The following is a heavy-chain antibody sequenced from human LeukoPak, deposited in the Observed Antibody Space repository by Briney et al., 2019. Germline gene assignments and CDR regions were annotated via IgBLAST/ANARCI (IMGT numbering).Heavy chain of an antibody. CDR3: ARDVEYYYGSGSYYFFDY. Sequence: GASVKVSCKASGYTFTGYYMHWVRQAPGQGLEWMGWINPNSGGTNYAHKFQGRVTMTRGTSISTAYMELSRLRSDDTAVYYCARDVEYYYGSGSYYFFDYWGQGTLVTVSS. D-gene: IGHD3-10*01. CDR2: INPNSGGT. V-gene: IGHV1-2*07. CDR1: GYTFTGYY. J-gene: IGHJ4*02.